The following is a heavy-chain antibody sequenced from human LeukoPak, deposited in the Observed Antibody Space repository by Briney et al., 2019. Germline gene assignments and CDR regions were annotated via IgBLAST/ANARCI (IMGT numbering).Heavy chain of an antibody. D-gene: IGHD6-19*01. Sequence: GGSLRLSCAASGFTFSSYWMHWVRQAPGKGLVWVSRINSDGSTTSYADSVKGRFTISRDNAKNTLYLQMNSLRAEDTAVYYCARGPGSSGIGAFDIWGQGTMVTVSS. V-gene: IGHV3-74*01. CDR3: ARGPGSSGIGAFDI. CDR1: GFTFSSYW. J-gene: IGHJ3*02. CDR2: INSDGSTT.